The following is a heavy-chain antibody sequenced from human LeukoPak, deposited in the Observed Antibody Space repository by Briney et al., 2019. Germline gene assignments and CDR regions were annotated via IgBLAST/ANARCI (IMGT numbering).Heavy chain of an antibody. CDR1: GFTFSNYA. CDR2: ISSNGGST. D-gene: IGHD2-2*01. V-gene: IGHV3-64*01. Sequence: GGSLRLSCAASGFTFSNYAMHWVRQAPGKGREYVSAISSNGGSTYYANSVKGRFTISRDNSKNTLYLQIGSLRAEDMAVYYCAREGEVPAAFDYWGQGTLVTVSS. CDR3: AREGEVPAAFDY. J-gene: IGHJ4*02.